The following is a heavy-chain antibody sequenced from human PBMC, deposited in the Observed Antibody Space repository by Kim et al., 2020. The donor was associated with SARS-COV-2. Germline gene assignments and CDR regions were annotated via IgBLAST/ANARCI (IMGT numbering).Heavy chain of an antibody. J-gene: IGHJ4*02. CDR2: IYYSGST. CDR1: GGSISSSSYY. CDR3: ARDAFYPSYSSSWLIDY. Sequence: SETLSLTCTVSGGSISSSSYYWGWIRQPPGKGLEWIGSIYYSGSTYYNPSLKSRVTISVDTSKNQFSLKLSSVTAADTAVYYCARDAFYPSYSSSWLIDYWGQGTLVTVSS. D-gene: IGHD6-13*01. V-gene: IGHV4-39*07.